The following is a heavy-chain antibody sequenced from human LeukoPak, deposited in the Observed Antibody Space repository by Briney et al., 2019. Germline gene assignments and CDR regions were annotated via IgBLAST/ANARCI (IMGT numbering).Heavy chain of an antibody. J-gene: IGHJ4*02. Sequence: LPGGSLRLSCAASGFTFSSYEMNWVRQAPGKGLEWVSYISSSGSTIYYADSEKGRFTISRDNAKNSLYLQMNSLRAEDTAVYYCARDPLGYDILTGYTPRYFDYWGQGTLVTVSS. CDR1: GFTFSSYE. CDR2: ISSSGSTI. V-gene: IGHV3-48*03. D-gene: IGHD3-9*01. CDR3: ARDPLGYDILTGYTPRYFDY.